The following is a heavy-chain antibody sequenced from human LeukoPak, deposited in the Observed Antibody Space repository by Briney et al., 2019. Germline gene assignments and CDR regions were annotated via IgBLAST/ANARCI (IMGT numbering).Heavy chain of an antibody. CDR3: AKEWVVVAGSTNWFDP. D-gene: IGHD3-22*01. J-gene: IGHJ5*02. CDR2: ISPSGSTI. CDR1: GFMFSDYY. Sequence: AGGSLRLSCAASGFMFSDYYMSWIRQAPGMGLEWVSYISPSGSTIFYADSVKGRFTISRDNAKNSLFLQMNNLGVEDTAVYYCAKEWVVVAGSTNWFDPWGRGTLVTVSS. V-gene: IGHV3-11*01.